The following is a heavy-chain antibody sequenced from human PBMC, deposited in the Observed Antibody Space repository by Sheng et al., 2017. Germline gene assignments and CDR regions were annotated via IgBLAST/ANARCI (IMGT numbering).Heavy chain of an antibody. CDR3: AKDGDPGRYNWNDAGYFDL. Sequence: EVQLLESGGGLVQPGGSLRLSCAASGFTFSSYAMSWVRQAPGKGLEWVSAISGSGGSTYYADSVKGRFTISRDNSKNTLYLQMNSLRAEDTAVYYCAKDGDPGRYNWNDAGYFDLWGRGTLVTVSS. CDR2: ISGSGGST. J-gene: IGHJ2*01. D-gene: IGHD1-1*01. V-gene: IGHV3-23*01. CDR1: GFTFSSYA.